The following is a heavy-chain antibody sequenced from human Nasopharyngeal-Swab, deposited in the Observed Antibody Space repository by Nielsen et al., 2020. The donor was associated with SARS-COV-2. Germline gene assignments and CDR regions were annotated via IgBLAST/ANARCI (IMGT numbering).Heavy chain of an antibody. V-gene: IGHV5-51*01. CDR2: IYPGDSDT. D-gene: IGHD6-19*01. CDR1: GYSFTSYW. CDR3: ARHVGSGWYGVDY. Sequence: GSSLKISWKCSGYSFTSYWIGWVRQMPGKGLEWMGIIYPGDSDTRYSPSFQGPVTISADKSISTAYLQWSSLKASDTAMYYCARHVGSGWYGVDYWGQGTLVTVSS. J-gene: IGHJ4*02.